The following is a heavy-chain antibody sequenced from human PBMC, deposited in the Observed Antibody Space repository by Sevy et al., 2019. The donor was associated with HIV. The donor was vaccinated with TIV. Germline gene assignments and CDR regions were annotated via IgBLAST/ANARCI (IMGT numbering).Heavy chain of an antibody. CDR3: ARSKVGVGDACDI. V-gene: IGHV3-74*01. CDR2: LNYDGSYT. D-gene: IGHD3-16*01. Sequence: GGSLRLSCAASGFTFSSHWMQWVRQAPGKGLVWVSRLNYDGSYTNYADSVKGRFTISRDNAKSTLYLQMNRLRAEDTALYYCARSKVGVGDACDIWGQGTMVTVSS. CDR1: GFTFSSHW. J-gene: IGHJ3*02.